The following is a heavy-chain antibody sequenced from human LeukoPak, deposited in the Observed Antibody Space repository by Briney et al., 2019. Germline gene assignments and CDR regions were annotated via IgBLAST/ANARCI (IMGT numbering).Heavy chain of an antibody. CDR3: ARELPSFDY. CDR1: GFTFSDYY. CDR2: ISVSGSYT. D-gene: IGHD3-10*01. J-gene: IGHJ4*02. V-gene: IGHV3-11*05. Sequence: GGSLRLSCAASGFTFSDYYMSWIRQAPGKGLEWISYISVSGSYTNYADSVKGRFTISRDNSKNTLYLQMNSLRAEDTAVYYCARELPSFDYWGQGTLVTVSS.